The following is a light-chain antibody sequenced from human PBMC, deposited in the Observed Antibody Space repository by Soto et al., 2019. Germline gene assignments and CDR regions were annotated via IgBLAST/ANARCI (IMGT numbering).Light chain of an antibody. V-gene: IGLV1-40*01. Sequence: QSVLTQPPSVSGAPGQRVTISCTGSSSNIGAGYDVHWYQQLPGTAPKLLIYGNSNRPSGVPDRFSGSKSGTSASLAITGLQAEDEADYYCQSYHSSLSVVVFGGGTQLTVL. J-gene: IGLJ2*01. CDR3: QSYHSSLSVVV. CDR1: SSNIGAGYD. CDR2: GNS.